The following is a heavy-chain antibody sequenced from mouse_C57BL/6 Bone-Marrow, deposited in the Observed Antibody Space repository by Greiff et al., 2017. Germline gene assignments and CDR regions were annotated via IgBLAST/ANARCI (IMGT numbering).Heavy chain of an antibody. CDR2: IDPSDSYT. CDR1: GYTFTSYW. J-gene: IGHJ2*01. Sequence: QVQLQQPGAELVKPGASVKLSCKASGYTFTSYWMQWVKQRPGQGLEWIGEIDPSDSYTNYNQKFKGKATLTVDKSSSTAYMQLSSLTSEDSAVYYCARERYGNYGYWGQGTTLTVSS. V-gene: IGHV1-50*01. CDR3: ARERYGNYGY. D-gene: IGHD2-10*02.